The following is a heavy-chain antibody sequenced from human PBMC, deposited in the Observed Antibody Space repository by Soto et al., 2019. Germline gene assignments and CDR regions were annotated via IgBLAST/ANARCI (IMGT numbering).Heavy chain of an antibody. D-gene: IGHD6-6*01. V-gene: IGHV4-31*03. Sequence: QVQLQESGPGLVKPSQTLSLTCTVSGGSISSGGYYWSWIRQHPGKGLEWIGYIYYSGSTYYNPSLKSRVTISVDTSKNQFSLKLSSVTAADTAVYYCAXXLXXXXXXSSSSGAFDIWGQGTMVTXXS. CDR3: AXXLXXXXXXSSSSGAFDI. CDR2: IYYSGST. J-gene: IGHJ3*02. CDR1: GGSISSGGYY.